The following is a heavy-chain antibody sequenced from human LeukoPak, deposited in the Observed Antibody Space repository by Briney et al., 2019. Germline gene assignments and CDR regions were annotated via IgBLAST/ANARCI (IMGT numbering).Heavy chain of an antibody. CDR1: GFTFSSSW. CDR3: ARVGGVTMIVVVTGDAFDI. CDR2: INQDGSAK. D-gene: IGHD3-22*01. Sequence: PGGSLRLSCAASGFTFSSSWMTWARQAPVKGLEWGASINQDGSAKYYVDSVKGRFTISRDNAKNSLYLQMNSLRAEDTAVYYCARVGGVTMIVVVTGDAFDIWGQGTMVTVSS. V-gene: IGHV3-7*03. J-gene: IGHJ3*02.